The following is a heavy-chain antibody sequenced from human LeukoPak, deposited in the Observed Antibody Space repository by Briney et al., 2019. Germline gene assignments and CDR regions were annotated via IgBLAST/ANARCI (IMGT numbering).Heavy chain of an antibody. Sequence: RGESLKISCKGSGYSFTSYWIGWVRQMPGKGLEWMEIIYPGDSDTRYSPSFQAQVTISADKAISNAYMQWSSLKASDTDMYYCARREGKNWFDPWGQGTLVTVSS. J-gene: IGHJ5*02. CDR1: GYSFTSYW. CDR3: ARREGKNWFDP. V-gene: IGHV5-51*01. CDR2: IYPGDSDT.